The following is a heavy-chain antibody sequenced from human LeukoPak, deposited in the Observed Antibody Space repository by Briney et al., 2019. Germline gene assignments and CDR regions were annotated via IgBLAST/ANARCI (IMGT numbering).Heavy chain of an antibody. CDR3: AKSTGGGIDDPTSL. Sequence: GGFLRLSCAASGFTFSSYGMHWVRQAPGKGLEWVVVISYDGSNKYYADSVKGRFTISGDNSKNTLYLQMNSLRAEDTAVYYCAKSTGGGIDDPTSLWGQGTLVTVSS. CDR1: GFTFSSYG. V-gene: IGHV3-30*18. J-gene: IGHJ4*02. D-gene: IGHD6-13*01. CDR2: ISYDGSNK.